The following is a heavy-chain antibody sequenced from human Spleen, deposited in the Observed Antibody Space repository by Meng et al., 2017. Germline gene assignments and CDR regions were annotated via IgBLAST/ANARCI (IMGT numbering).Heavy chain of an antibody. CDR3: AREGWFRGNLAFDI. CDR1: GYSITGSYN. V-gene: IGHV4-38-2*02. Sequence: SETLSLTCAVSGYSITGSYNWGWIRQSPGKGLEWIGSIYQSGSTYYNPSLKSRVTISVDTSKNQFSLQLTSVTAADTAVYYCAREGWFRGNLAFDIWGQGTMVTVSS. J-gene: IGHJ3*02. CDR2: IYQSGST. D-gene: IGHD2-15*01.